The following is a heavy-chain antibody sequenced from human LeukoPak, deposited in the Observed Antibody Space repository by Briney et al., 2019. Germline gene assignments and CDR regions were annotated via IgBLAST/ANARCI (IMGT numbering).Heavy chain of an antibody. Sequence: GGSLRLSCAASGFTFSDYYMSWIRQAPGKGLEWVSYISSSSSYTNYADSVKGRSTISRDNAKNSLYLQMNSLRAEDTAVYYCARDRDCSGGSCYSVGFDYWGQGTLVTVSS. V-gene: IGHV3-11*06. CDR1: GFTFSDYY. D-gene: IGHD2-15*01. CDR2: ISSSSSYT. CDR3: ARDRDCSGGSCYSVGFDY. J-gene: IGHJ4*02.